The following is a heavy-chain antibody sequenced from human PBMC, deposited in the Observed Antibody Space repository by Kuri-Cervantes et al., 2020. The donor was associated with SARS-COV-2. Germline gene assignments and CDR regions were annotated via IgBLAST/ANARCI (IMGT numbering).Heavy chain of an antibody. V-gene: IGHV3-48*03. CDR3: ARVAAAGGLDY. CDR1: GFTFSSYE. J-gene: IGHJ4*02. Sequence: GGSLRLSCAASGFTFSSYEMNWVRQAPGKGLEWVSYISSSGSTIYYADSVKGRFTTSRDNAKNSLYLQMNSLRAEDTAVYYCARVAAAGGLDYWGQGTLVTVSS. CDR2: ISSSGSTI. D-gene: IGHD6-13*01.